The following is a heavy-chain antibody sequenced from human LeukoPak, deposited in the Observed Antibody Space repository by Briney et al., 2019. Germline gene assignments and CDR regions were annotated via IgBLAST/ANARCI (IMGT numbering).Heavy chain of an antibody. Sequence: GASVKVSCKASGGTFSSYALTWVRQAPGQGLEWMGGIMSMFGTAKYAQKFQGRVTITADESTSTAYMELSSLRSEDTAVYYCARDNSVRDEAWWFNPWGQGALVTVSS. D-gene: IGHD5-24*01. CDR1: GGTFSSYA. V-gene: IGHV1-69*13. CDR2: IMSMFGTA. J-gene: IGHJ5*02. CDR3: ARDNSVRDEAWWFNP.